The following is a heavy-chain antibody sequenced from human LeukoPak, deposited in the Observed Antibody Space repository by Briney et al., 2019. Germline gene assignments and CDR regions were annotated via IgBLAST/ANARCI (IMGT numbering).Heavy chain of an antibody. CDR3: ARDRRYTASWYPNYDSGGTYPTFDY. CDR2: IQDSGST. CDR1: GVSISSSNW. V-gene: IGHV4-4*02. J-gene: IGHJ4*02. D-gene: IGHD3-22*01. Sequence: SETLSLTCGVSGVSISSSNWWTWVRQPPEKGLEWIGEIQDSGSTNYNPSLKSRVTLSVDKSKNHFSLNLISVTAADTAVYYCARDRRYTASWYPNYDSGGTYPTFDYRGQGTLVTVSS.